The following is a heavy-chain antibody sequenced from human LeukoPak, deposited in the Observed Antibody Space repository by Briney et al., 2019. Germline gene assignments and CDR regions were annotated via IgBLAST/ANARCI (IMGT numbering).Heavy chain of an antibody. CDR3: ARVVLDHYYDSSGYQGTLDY. J-gene: IGHJ4*02. CDR2: INTYNGNT. Sequence: ASVKVSCKASGYTFTNYGISWVRRAPGQGLEWMGWINTYNGNTNYAQKFQGRVTMTTDTSTSTAYMELRSLRSDDTAVYYCARVVLDHYYDSSGYQGTLDYWGQGTLVTVSS. CDR1: GYTFTNYG. V-gene: IGHV1-18*01. D-gene: IGHD3-22*01.